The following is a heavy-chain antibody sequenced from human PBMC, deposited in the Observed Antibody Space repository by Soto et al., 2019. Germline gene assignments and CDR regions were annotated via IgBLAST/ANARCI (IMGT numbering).Heavy chain of an antibody. CDR3: ARGNQLRFLVF. D-gene: IGHD3-3*01. CDR1: GGSFSGYY. V-gene: IGHV4-34*01. Sequence: SETLSLTCAVYGGSFSGYYWSWIRQPPGKGLEWIGEINHSGSTNYNPSLKSRVTISVDTSKNQFSLKLSSVTAADTAVYYCARGNQLRFLVFWGQGTMVTVSS. J-gene: IGHJ3*01. CDR2: INHSGST.